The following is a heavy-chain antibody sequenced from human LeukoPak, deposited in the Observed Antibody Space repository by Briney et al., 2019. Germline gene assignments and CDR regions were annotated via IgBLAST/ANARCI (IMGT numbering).Heavy chain of an antibody. CDR3: ARRTIVATIDY. CDR1: GASISNNRYY. Sequence: SETLSLTCTVSGASISNNRYYWAWIRQPPGGTLEWIGSNFGGNTFYNPSLKSRVTISMDTSKNQFSLRLSSVTAADTAVYFCARRTIVATIDYWGQGMLVTASS. V-gene: IGHV4-39*01. CDR2: NFGGNT. D-gene: IGHD5-12*01. J-gene: IGHJ4*02.